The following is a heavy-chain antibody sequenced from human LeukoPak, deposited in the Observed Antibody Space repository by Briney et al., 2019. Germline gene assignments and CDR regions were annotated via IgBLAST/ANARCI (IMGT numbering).Heavy chain of an antibody. J-gene: IGHJ4*02. CDR3: ARGAYYYDSSGYRYYFDY. Sequence: VKVSCKASGYTFTGYYMHWVRQAPGQGLEWMGRIIPILGIANYAQKFQGRVTITADKSTSTAYMELSSLRSEDTAVYYCARGAYYYDSSGYRYYFDYWGQGTLVTVSS. CDR1: GYTFTGYY. V-gene: IGHV1-69*04. D-gene: IGHD3-22*01. CDR2: IIPILGIA.